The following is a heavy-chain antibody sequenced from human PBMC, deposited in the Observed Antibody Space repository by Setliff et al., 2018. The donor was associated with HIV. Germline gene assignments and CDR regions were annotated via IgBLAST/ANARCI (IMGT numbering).Heavy chain of an antibody. CDR1: GDSIRSRSFY. D-gene: IGHD3-16*02. Sequence: SETLFLTCSVLGDSIRSRSFYWSWVRQVPGKGLEWIGHISNSGPASYNPSLKNRLVILMNSTDNHFSLRLDFVTAADTAVYYCARAAYVWGTYRFSPFDFWGQGAQVTVSS. CDR3: ARAAYVWGTYRFSPFDF. CDR2: ISNSGPA. V-gene: IGHV4-31*03. J-gene: IGHJ4*02.